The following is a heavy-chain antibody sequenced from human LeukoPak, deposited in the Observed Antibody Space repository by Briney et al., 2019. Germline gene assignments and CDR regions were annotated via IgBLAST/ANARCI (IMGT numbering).Heavy chain of an antibody. J-gene: IGHJ4*02. CDR2: INHSGST. D-gene: IGHD6-19*01. Sequence: PSETLSLTCAVYGGSFSGYYWSWIRQPPGKGLEWIGEINHSGSTNYNPSLKSRVTISVDTSKNQFSLKLSSETAADTAVYYCARGSRIAVAGRFDYWGQGTLVTVSS. V-gene: IGHV4-34*01. CDR1: GGSFSGYY. CDR3: ARGSRIAVAGRFDY.